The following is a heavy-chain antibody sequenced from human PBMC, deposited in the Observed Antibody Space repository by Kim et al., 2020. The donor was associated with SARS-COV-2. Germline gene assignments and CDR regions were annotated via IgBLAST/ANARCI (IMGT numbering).Heavy chain of an antibody. D-gene: IGHD3-16*02. CDR3: ASALGH. Sequence: YTDGLTTYNPSLQSRVTMSVDMSKNQFSLKLSSVTAADTAVYYCASALGHWGQGTLVTVSS. CDR2: YTDGLT. V-gene: IGHV4-4*07. J-gene: IGHJ4*02.